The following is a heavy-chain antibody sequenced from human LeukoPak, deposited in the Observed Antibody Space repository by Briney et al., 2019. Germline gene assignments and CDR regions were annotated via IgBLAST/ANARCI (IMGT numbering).Heavy chain of an antibody. D-gene: IGHD1-1*01. J-gene: IGHJ5*02. CDR3: ARQLEPTLPSDP. CDR1: GGSISSGGYY. V-gene: IGHV4-31*03. Sequence: SETLSLTCTVSGGSISSGGYYWSWICQHPGKGLEWIGYIYYSGSTYYNPSLKSRVTISVDTSKNQFSLKLSSVTAADTAVYYCARQLEPTLPSDPWGQGTLVTVSS. CDR2: IYYSGST.